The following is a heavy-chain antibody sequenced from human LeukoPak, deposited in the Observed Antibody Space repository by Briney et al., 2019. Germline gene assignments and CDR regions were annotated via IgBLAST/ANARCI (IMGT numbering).Heavy chain of an antibody. J-gene: IGHJ5*02. V-gene: IGHV3-43*02. D-gene: IGHD1-26*01. CDR2: ISGDGGST. Sequence: GGSLRLSCAAPGYIFDNYAIHWVRQAPGKGLEWVSLISGDGGSTFYADSVRGRFTICRDNTRKSLSLQMSSQRSEDTALYYCARESETSGWYDHWGQGTLVTVSS. CDR1: GYIFDNYA. CDR3: ARESETSGWYDH.